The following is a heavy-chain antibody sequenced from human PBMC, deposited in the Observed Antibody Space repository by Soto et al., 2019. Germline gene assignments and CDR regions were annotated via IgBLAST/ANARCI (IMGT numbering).Heavy chain of an antibody. V-gene: IGHV1-8*01. CDR1: GYTFTSYD. CDR3: ARGRRRKKNHYYYYMDV. J-gene: IGHJ6*03. CDR2: MNPNSGNT. Sequence: ASVKVSCKASGYTFTSYDINWVRQATGQGLEWMGWMNPNSGNTGYAQKFQGRVTMTRNTSISTAYMELSSLRSEDTAVYYCARGRRRKKNHYYYYMDVWGKGTTVTVSS.